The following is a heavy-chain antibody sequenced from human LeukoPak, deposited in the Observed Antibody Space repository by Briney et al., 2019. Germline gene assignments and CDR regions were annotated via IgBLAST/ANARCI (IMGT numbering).Heavy chain of an antibody. V-gene: IGHV3-23*01. CDR1: GFTFSSDA. Sequence: PGGSLRLSFIGTGFTFSSDAMGWVRQAPAKGLEWVSGISGSGGSTYYADSVKGRFTISRDNSKNTLYLQMNSLRVEDTAVYYCAKDRGRTWVQVANWGQGTLVTVSS. CDR3: AKDRGRTWVQVAN. D-gene: IGHD2-15*01. CDR2: ISGSGGST. J-gene: IGHJ4*02.